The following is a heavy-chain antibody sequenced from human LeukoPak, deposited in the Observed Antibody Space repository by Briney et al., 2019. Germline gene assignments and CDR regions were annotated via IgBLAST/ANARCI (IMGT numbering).Heavy chain of an antibody. CDR1: GFTFSSYG. CDR3: AKDPDYGYNYFDY. V-gene: IGHV3-33*06. CDR2: IWYDGSNK. Sequence: QPGGSLRLSCAASGFTFSSYGMHWVRQAPGKGLEWVAVIWYDGSNKYYADSVKGRFTISRDNSKNTLYLQMNSLRAEDTAVYYCAKDPDYGYNYFDYWGQGTLVTVSS. J-gene: IGHJ4*02. D-gene: IGHD4-17*01.